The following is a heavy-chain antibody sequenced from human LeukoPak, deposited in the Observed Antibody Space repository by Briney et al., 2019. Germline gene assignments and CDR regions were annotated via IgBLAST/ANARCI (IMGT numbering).Heavy chain of an antibody. CDR1: GFHFSSYA. V-gene: IGHV3-21*01. CDR3: ARSGWDSKVGAKGPPLKEEYYYYGMDV. Sequence: GGSLRLSCAASGFHFSSYAMHWVRQAPGKGLEWVSSISSSSSYIYYADSVKGRFTISRDNAKNSLYLQMNSLRAEDTAVYYCARSGWDSKVGAKGPPLKEEYYYYGMDVWGQGTTVTVSS. CDR2: ISSSSSYI. J-gene: IGHJ6*02. D-gene: IGHD1-26*01.